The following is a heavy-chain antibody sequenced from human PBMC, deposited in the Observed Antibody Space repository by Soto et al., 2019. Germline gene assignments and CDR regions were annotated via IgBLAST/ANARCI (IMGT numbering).Heavy chain of an antibody. CDR3: ARATGADKEDY. D-gene: IGHD3-10*01. CDR1: GFIFSHYW. J-gene: IGHJ4*02. CDR2: IKEDGSER. V-gene: IGHV3-7*04. Sequence: EVQLVESGGGLVQPGGSLRLSCAASGFIFSHYWMSWVRQAPGKGLEWVANIKEDGSERYYVDSVKGRFTISRDNAKNSRYLQMNSVRAEDTAVYYCARATGADKEDYWGQGTLVTVSS.